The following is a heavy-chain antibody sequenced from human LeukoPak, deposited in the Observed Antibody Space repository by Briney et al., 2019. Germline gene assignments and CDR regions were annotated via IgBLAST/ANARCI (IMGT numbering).Heavy chain of an antibody. CDR2: IRYDGSNK. CDR3: AKDGAWLRFDD. V-gene: IGHV3-30*02. CDR1: GFIFNTYV. J-gene: IGHJ4*02. D-gene: IGHD5-12*01. Sequence: PGGSLRLSCAASGFIFNTYVMHWVRQAPGKGLEWLAFIRYDGSNKNYADSVKGRFSISRDDSKNTFYLQMINLRAEDTAVYYCAKDGAWLRFDDWGQGILVTVSS.